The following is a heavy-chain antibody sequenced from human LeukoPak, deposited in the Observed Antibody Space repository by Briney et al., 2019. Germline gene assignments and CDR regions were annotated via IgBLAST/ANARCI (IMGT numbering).Heavy chain of an antibody. J-gene: IGHJ4*02. CDR3: AKTDSSGWTYCFDY. Sequence: GGSLRLSCAASGFTFSSYAMSWVRQAPGKGLEWVSTISGSGGSTYYADSVKGRFTISRDNSKKTLYLQMNSLRADDTAVYYCAKTDSSGWTYCFDYWGQGTLVTVSS. V-gene: IGHV3-23*01. CDR2: ISGSGGST. D-gene: IGHD6-19*01. CDR1: GFTFSSYA.